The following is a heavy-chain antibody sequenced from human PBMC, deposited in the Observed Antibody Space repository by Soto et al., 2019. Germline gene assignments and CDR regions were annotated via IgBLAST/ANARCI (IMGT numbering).Heavy chain of an antibody. D-gene: IGHD3-10*02. Sequence: SQTLSLTCTVSGGSISSSSYYWGWIRQPPGKGLEWIGSIYYSGSTYYNPSLKSRVTISVDTSKNQFSLKLSSVTAADTAVYYCARQRPLYSFGGFDPWGQGTLVTVSS. CDR1: GGSISSSSYY. V-gene: IGHV4-39*01. CDR2: IYYSGST. CDR3: ARQRPLYSFGGFDP. J-gene: IGHJ5*02.